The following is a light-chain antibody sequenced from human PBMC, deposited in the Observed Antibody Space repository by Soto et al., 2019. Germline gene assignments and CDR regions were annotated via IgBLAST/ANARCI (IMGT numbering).Light chain of an antibody. CDR3: SSYTSSRTLV. J-gene: IGLJ1*01. Sequence: QSVLTQPASVSGSPGQSITISCTGTSSDVGGYNYVSWYQQHPGKVPKLIIYEVTNRPSGVSNRFSGSKSGNSASLTISGLQAEDEADYYCSSYTSSRTLVFGTGTKVIVL. V-gene: IGLV2-14*01. CDR1: SSDVGGYNY. CDR2: EVT.